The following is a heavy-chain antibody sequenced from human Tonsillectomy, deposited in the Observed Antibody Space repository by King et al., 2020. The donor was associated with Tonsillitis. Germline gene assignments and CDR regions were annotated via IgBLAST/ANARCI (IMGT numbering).Heavy chain of an antibody. J-gene: IGHJ3*01. CDR2: VSPDGITT. D-gene: IGHD3-9*01. CDR1: GFSFSTSW. V-gene: IGHV3-74*01. Sequence: VQLVESGGGLVQPGGSLRLSCAASGFSFSTSWMHWFRQVPGKGLMWVSRVSPDGITTTYADSVEGRFTISRDNSRSKLFLDMETVRDEDAAVYYCVTDQLTAWGQGTMVTVSS. CDR3: VTDQLTA.